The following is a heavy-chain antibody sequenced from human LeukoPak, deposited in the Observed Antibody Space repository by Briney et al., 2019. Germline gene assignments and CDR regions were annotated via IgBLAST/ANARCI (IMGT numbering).Heavy chain of an antibody. CDR1: GGSISSYY. V-gene: IGHV4-59*01. J-gene: IGHJ4*02. CDR2: IYYSGST. Sequence: RASETPSLTCTVSGGSISSYYWSWIRQPPGKGLEWIGYIYYSGSTNYNPSLKSRVTISVDRSRNPFSLKLSSVTAADTAVYYCARGDSTNCHDYWGQGTLVTVSS. CDR3: ARGDSTNCHDY. D-gene: IGHD6-13*01.